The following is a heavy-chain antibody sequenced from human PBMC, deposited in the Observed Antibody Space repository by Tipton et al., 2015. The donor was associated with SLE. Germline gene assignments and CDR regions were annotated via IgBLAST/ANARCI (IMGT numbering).Heavy chain of an antibody. CDR3: ARGVAERLGLDF. D-gene: IGHD6-19*01. V-gene: IGHV4-59*11. J-gene: IGHJ4*02. CDR2: VSESWSS. CDR1: GDSISNHY. Sequence: TLSLTCTVSGDSISNHYWSWIRQPPGKGLEWLGYVSESWSSSYNPSLESRVTMSVDPSKMQFSLNLNSVTAADTALYFCARGVAERLGLDFWGQGSLVTVSS.